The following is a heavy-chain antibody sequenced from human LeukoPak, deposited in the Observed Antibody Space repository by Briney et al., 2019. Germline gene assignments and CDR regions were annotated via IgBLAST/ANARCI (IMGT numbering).Heavy chain of an antibody. D-gene: IGHD6-19*01. J-gene: IGHJ4*02. CDR2: NSSSSSYI. V-gene: IGHV3-21*01. Sequence: SGGSLRLSCAASGFTFSSYSMNWVRQAPGKGLEWVSSNSSSSSYIYYADSVKGRFTISRDNAKNSLYLQMNSLRAEDTAVYYCAKLDRSGWYCIDNWGQGTLVTVSS. CDR3: AKLDRSGWYCIDN. CDR1: GFTFSSYS.